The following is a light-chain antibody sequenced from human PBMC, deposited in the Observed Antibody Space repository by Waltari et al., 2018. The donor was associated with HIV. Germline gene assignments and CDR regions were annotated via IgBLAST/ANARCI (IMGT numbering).Light chain of an antibody. CDR1: NSNIGSNS. V-gene: IGLV1-44*01. CDR2: SNN. J-gene: IGLJ2*01. CDR3: AAWDDSVNGDVI. Sequence: QSVLTQPPSASGTPGQRVTISCSGRNSNIGSNSVNWYQQIPGTAPKLLIYSNNQRPSGVPDRFSGSRSGNSAPLAMSGLRAEDVADYYCAAWDDSVNGDVIFGGGTKLTV.